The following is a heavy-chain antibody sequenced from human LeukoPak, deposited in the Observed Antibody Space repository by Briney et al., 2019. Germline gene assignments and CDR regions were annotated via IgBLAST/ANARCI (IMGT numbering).Heavy chain of an antibody. Sequence: ASVKVSCKASGYTFTGYYMHRVRQAPGQGLEWIGRINPNSGGTNYAQKFQGRVTMTRDTSISTAYMELSRLRSDDTAVYYCAREGGYDSSGYYYGSLVYWGQGTLVTVSS. CDR1: GYTFTGYY. J-gene: IGHJ4*02. V-gene: IGHV1-2*06. CDR3: AREGGYDSSGYYYGSLVY. CDR2: INPNSGGT. D-gene: IGHD3-22*01.